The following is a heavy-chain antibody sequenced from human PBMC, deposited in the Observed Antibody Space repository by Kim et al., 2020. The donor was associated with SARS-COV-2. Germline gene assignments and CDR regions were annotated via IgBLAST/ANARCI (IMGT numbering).Heavy chain of an antibody. V-gene: IGHV1-69*13. Sequence: SVKVSCKASGGTFSSYAISWVRQAPGQGLEWMGGIIPIFGTANYAQKFQGRVTITADESTSTAYMELSSLRSEDTAVYYCAREDYSISNYYYYYGMDVWGQGTTVTVSS. J-gene: IGHJ6*02. CDR1: GGTFSSYA. CDR3: AREDYSISNYYYYYGMDV. D-gene: IGHD4-4*01. CDR2: IIPIFGTA.